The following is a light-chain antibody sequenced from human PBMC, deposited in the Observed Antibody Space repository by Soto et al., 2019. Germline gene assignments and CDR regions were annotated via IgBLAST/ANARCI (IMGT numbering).Light chain of an antibody. Sequence: QSVLTQAPSASGTPGQRVTISCAGSSSNIGSNTVTWYQQVPGTAPKLLIYSNDQRTSGVPDRFSGSKSGTSASLAIAGLQSEDEAYYYCAAWDDRLNGWVFGGGTKLTVL. CDR3: AAWDDRLNGWV. CDR2: SND. CDR1: SSNIGSNT. V-gene: IGLV1-44*01. J-gene: IGLJ3*02.